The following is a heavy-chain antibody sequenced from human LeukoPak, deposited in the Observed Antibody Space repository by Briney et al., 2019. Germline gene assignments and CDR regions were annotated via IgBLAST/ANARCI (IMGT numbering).Heavy chain of an antibody. CDR2: IYYSGST. Sequence: SETLSLTCTVSGGSISSSSYYWGWIRQPPGKGLEWIGSIYYSGSTYYNPSLKSRVTISVDTSKNQFSLKLSSVTAADTAVYYCARAQDYGSGSYHYWGQGTLVTVSS. CDR3: ARAQDYGSGSYHY. V-gene: IGHV4-39*07. D-gene: IGHD3-10*01. CDR1: GGSISSSSYY. J-gene: IGHJ4*02.